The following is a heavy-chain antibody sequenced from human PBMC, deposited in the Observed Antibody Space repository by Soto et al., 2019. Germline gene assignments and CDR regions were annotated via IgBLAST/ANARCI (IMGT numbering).Heavy chain of an antibody. V-gene: IGHV1-18*01. J-gene: IGHJ4*02. CDR1: GYTFTSYG. CDR3: ARDLARITIFGVVITRWFDY. CDR2: ISAYNGNT. D-gene: IGHD3-3*01. Sequence: GASVKVSCKASGYTFTSYGISWVRQAPGQGLEWMGWISAYNGNTNYAQKLQGRVTMTTDTSTSTAYMELRSLRSDDTAVYYCARDLARITIFGVVITRWFDYWGQGTPVTVSS.